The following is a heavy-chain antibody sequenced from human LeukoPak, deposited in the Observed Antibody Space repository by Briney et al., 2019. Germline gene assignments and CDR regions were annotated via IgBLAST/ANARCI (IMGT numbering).Heavy chain of an antibody. CDR3: ARTFEYSSSGWFDY. CDR1: GGSISSSSYY. D-gene: IGHD6-6*01. V-gene: IGHV4-39*07. J-gene: IGHJ4*02. CDR2: IYYSGST. Sequence: SETLSLTCTVSGGSISSSSYYWGWIRQPPGKGLEWIGSIYYSGSTYYNPSLKSRVTISVDTSKNQFSLKLSSVTAADTAVYYCARTFEYSSSGWFDYWGQGTLVTVSS.